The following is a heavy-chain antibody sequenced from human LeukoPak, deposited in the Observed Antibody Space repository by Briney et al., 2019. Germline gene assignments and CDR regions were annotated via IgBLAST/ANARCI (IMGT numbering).Heavy chain of an antibody. J-gene: IGHJ4*02. Sequence: PGGSLRLSCAASGFTLSRYSMNWVRQAPGKGLEWVSGISWNSGSIGYADSVKGRFTISRDNAKNSLYLQMNSLRAEDTALCYCAKDMKAVAGNPREWGQGTLVTVSS. CDR3: AKDMKAVAGNPRE. CDR1: GFTLSRYS. CDR2: ISWNSGSI. V-gene: IGHV3-9*01. D-gene: IGHD6-19*01.